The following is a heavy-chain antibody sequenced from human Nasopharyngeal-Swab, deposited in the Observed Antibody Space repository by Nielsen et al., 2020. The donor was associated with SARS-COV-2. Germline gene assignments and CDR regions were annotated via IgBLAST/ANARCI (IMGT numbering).Heavy chain of an antibody. D-gene: IGHD3-9*01. V-gene: IGHV3-7*03. J-gene: IGHJ4*02. CDR1: GFTCSSYW. Sequence: GGSLRLSCAASGFTCSSYWMSWVRQAPGKGLEWVANIKQDGSEKYYVDSVKGRFTISRDNAKNSLYLQMNSLRAEDTAVYYCARGTQLRYFDWMDYWGQGTLVTVSS. CDR3: ARGTQLRYFDWMDY. CDR2: IKQDGSEK.